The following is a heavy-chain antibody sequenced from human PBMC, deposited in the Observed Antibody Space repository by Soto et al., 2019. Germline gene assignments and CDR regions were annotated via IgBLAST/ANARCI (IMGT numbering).Heavy chain of an antibody. CDR3: ARGLDSSGWYYYFDY. J-gene: IGHJ4*02. CDR2: IYYSGST. CDR1: GGSISSYY. D-gene: IGHD6-19*01. V-gene: IGHV4-59*01. Sequence: LSLTCTVSGGSISSYYWSWIRQPPGKGLEWIGYIYYSGSTNYNPSLKSRVTISVDTSKNQFSLKLSSVTAADTAVYYCARGLDSSGWYYYFDYWGQGTLVTVSS.